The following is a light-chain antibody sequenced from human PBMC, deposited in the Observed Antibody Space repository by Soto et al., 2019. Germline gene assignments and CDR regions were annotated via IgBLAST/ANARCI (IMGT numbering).Light chain of an antibody. CDR2: EVR. CDR3: SSYAGSNNYVV. CDR1: SSDVGGYNF. J-gene: IGLJ2*01. Sequence: QSVLTQPPSASGSPGQSVTISCSGTSSDVGGYNFVSWYQQHPGKAPKFLIYEVRKRPSGVPARFSGSKSGNTASLTISGLQAEDEADYYCSSYAGSNNYVVFGGGTKLTVL. V-gene: IGLV2-8*01.